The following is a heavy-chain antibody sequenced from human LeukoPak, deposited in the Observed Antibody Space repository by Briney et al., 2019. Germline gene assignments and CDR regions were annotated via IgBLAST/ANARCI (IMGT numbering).Heavy chain of an antibody. V-gene: IGHV4-34*01. J-gene: IGHJ4*02. CDR1: GGSFSGYY. CDR3: ARFRSTDCSGGSCYVDATGPDY. Sequence: PSETLSLTCAVYGGSFSGYYWSWIRQPPGKGLEWIGEINHSGSTNYNPSLKSRVTISVDTSKNQFSLKLGSVTAADTAVYYCARFRSTDCSGGSCYVDATGPDYWGQGTLVTVSS. D-gene: IGHD2-15*01. CDR2: INHSGST.